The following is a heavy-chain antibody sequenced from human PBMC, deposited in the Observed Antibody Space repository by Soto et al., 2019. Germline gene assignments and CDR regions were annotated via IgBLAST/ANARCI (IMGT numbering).Heavy chain of an antibody. CDR2: MNPSSGTT. CDR1: GDTFSTYT. J-gene: IGHJ5*02. Sequence: ASVKVSCKASGDTFSTYTITWVRQAPGQGLEWMGGMNPSSGTTGYAQKFQGRVTITRNTSISTAYMELSSLRSEDTAVYYCARSGQVGNWFDPWGQGNLVTVSS. D-gene: IGHD3-3*01. V-gene: IGHV1-8*01. CDR3: ARSGQVGNWFDP.